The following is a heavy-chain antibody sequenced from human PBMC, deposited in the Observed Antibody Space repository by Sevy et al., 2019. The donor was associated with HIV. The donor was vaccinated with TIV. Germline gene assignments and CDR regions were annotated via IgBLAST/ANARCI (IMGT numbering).Heavy chain of an antibody. Sequence: GGSLRLSCAASGFTISSYGMHWVRQAPGKGLEWVAVISYDGSNKYYADSLKGRLTISRDNSKNTLYLQMNSLRAEDTAVYYCAKEYRLRFLEWLSHGGFDYWGQGTLVTVSS. CDR3: AKEYRLRFLEWLSHGGFDY. CDR1: GFTISSYG. V-gene: IGHV3-30*18. J-gene: IGHJ4*02. D-gene: IGHD3-3*01. CDR2: ISYDGSNK.